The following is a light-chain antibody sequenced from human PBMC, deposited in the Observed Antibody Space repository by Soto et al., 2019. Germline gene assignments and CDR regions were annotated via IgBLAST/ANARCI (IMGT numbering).Light chain of an antibody. CDR2: GNG. J-gene: IGLJ1*01. Sequence: QSVLTQPPSVSGGPGQRVTISFTGGSSKNGAGYDVHWYQQLPGTAPKLLIYGNGNRPSGVPDRFSGSKSGTSASLAITGLQAEDEADYYCQSYDSSLSGYVFGTGTKVTVL. V-gene: IGLV1-40*01. CDR3: QSYDSSLSGYV. CDR1: SSKNGAGYD.